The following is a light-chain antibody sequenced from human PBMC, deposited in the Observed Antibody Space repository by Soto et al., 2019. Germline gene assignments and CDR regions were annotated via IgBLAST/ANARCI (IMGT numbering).Light chain of an antibody. CDR3: QRYNSAPLT. CDR2: AAS. CDR1: QGTSSN. V-gene: IGKV1-27*01. J-gene: IGKJ4*01. Sequence: DIRMTQSPSSLSASVGDRVTITCRASQGTSSNLAWYQQKPGKVPKLLIYAASTLQSGVPSRFSGRGSGTDFTLTISSLQPEDVATYYCQRYNSAPLTFGGGTKVEIK.